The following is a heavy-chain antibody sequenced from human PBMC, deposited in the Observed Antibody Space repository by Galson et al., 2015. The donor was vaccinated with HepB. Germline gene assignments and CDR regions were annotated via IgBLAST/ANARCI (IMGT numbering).Heavy chain of an antibody. V-gene: IGHV3-48*04. Sequence: SLRLSCAASGFTFSSYAMSWVRQAPGKGLEWVSYISSSSSTIYYADSVKGRFTISRDNAKNSLYLQMNSLRAEDTAVYYCASSDHYDSSGPRFDYWGQGTLVTVSS. D-gene: IGHD3-22*01. CDR2: ISSSSSTI. J-gene: IGHJ4*02. CDR3: ASSDHYDSSGPRFDY. CDR1: GFTFSSYA.